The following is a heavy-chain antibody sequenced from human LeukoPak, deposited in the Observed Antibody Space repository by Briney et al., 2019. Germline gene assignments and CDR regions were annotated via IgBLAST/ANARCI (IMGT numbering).Heavy chain of an antibody. CDR3: ARGSAARGGNALDI. V-gene: IGHV1-18*01. J-gene: IGHJ3*02. CDR1: GYTFTGSG. D-gene: IGHD6-25*01. CDR2: IRAYNGDS. Sequence: GASVKVSCKASGYTFTGSGISWVRQAPGQGLEWMGWIRAYNGDSNYAQKFQGRVSMTVETSTSTTYMELRGLRSDDTAVYFCARGSAARGGNALDIWGQGTMVTVSS.